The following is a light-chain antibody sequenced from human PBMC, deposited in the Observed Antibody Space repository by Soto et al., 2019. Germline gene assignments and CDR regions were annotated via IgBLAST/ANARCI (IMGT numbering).Light chain of an antibody. J-gene: IGKJ5*01. CDR3: MQGTHWPLT. CDR2: EIS. Sequence: VVMTQSPLSLPVTLGQPASISCKSSQSLVYSDGNTYLNWFQQRPGQSPRRLIYEISKRDSGVPDRFSGSGSGTDFTLKINRVEADDVAVYYCMQGTHWPLTFGQGTRLEIK. CDR1: QSLVYSDGNTY. V-gene: IGKV2-30*01.